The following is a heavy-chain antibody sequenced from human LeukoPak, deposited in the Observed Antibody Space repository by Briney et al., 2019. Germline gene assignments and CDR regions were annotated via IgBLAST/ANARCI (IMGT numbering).Heavy chain of an antibody. CDR1: GGTFSSYA. CDR3: ARLRIAVAGTGFDY. Sequence: SVKVSCKASGGTFSSYAISWVRQAPGQGLEWMGRIIPILGIANYAQKSQGRVTITADKSTSTAYMELSSLRSEDTAVYYCARLRIAVAGTGFDYWGQGTLVTVSS. V-gene: IGHV1-69*04. CDR2: IIPILGIA. D-gene: IGHD6-19*01. J-gene: IGHJ4*02.